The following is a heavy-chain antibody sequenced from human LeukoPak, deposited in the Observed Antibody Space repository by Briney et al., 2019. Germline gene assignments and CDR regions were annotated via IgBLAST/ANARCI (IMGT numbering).Heavy chain of an antibody. J-gene: IGHJ6*02. CDR2: VYYSGST. Sequence: SETLSLTCTVSVGSMSNYYWSWIRQPPGKGLEWLGYVYYSGSTNYNPSLKSRVTISVDTSKNQFSLKLSSVTAADTAVYYCASCTGPYYYGMDVWGQGTTVTVSS. CDR1: VGSMSNYY. D-gene: IGHD2-8*01. CDR3: ASCTGPYYYGMDV. V-gene: IGHV4-59*01.